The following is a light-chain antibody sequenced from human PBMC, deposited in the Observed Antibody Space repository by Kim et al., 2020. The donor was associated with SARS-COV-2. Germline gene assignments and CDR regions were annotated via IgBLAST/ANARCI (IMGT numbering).Light chain of an antibody. Sequence: DIHMTQSPSTLSASVGDRVTITCRASQSISSWLAWYQQKPGKAPKLLIYQASTLESGVPSTFSGSGSGTEFSLTISSLQPDDFATYYCQHYNIYPYTFGQGTKLEIK. CDR3: QHYNIYPYT. J-gene: IGKJ2*01. V-gene: IGKV1-5*01. CDR2: QAS. CDR1: QSISSW.